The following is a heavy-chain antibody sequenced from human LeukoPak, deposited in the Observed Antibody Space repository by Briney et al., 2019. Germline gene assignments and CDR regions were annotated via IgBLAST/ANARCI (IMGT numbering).Heavy chain of an antibody. D-gene: IGHD6-19*01. Sequence: GGSLRLSCVAYGFTFSNHWMSWVRQAPGKGLEWVANIKLDGSEQYYEDSVKGRFTISRDNAKNSLLLQMNSLRAEDTSVYYCARGLAVAGRSTSDFWGQGTLVTVSP. CDR1: GFTFSNHW. V-gene: IGHV3-7*01. CDR2: IKLDGSEQ. CDR3: ARGLAVAGRSTSDF. J-gene: IGHJ4*02.